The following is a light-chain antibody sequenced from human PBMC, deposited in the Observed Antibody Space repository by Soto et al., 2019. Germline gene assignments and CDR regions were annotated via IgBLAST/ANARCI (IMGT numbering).Light chain of an antibody. V-gene: IGLV2-23*01. J-gene: IGLJ1*01. CDR2: EDS. CDR3: YSYAGSSIYV. Sequence: QSVLPQPASVSGSPGQSITMSCPGTTSDVGSYSLLSWYQQHPGKAPKLMIYEDSTRPSGVSNRFSGSKSGNTASLTISGLQAEDEADYYCYSYAGSSIYVFGTGTKVTVL. CDR1: TSDVGSYSL.